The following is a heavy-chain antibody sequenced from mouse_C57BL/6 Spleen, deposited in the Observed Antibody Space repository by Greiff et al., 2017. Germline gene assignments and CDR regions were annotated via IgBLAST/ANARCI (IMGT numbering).Heavy chain of an antibody. V-gene: IGHV1-18*01. Sequence: EVQLQQPGPELVKPGASVKISCKASGYTFTDYYMDWVKQSHGQSLEWIGDINPYNGGTNYNQKFKGKATLTVDKSSSTAYMELRSLTSEDTAVYYCARVPVVDAEAMDYWGQGTSVTVSS. CDR1: GYTFTDYY. D-gene: IGHD1-1*01. CDR3: ARVPVVDAEAMDY. J-gene: IGHJ4*01. CDR2: INPYNGGT.